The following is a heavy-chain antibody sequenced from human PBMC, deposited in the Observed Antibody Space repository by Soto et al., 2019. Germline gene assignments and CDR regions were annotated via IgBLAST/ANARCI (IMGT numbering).Heavy chain of an antibody. V-gene: IGHV1-2*02. CDR1: GYTFSVYH. Sequence: QVQLVQSGAEVKQPGASVKVSCKASGYTFSVYHLHWVRQAPGQGLEWMGWVYPSSGGISYAQRFEGRVTMTRETSIKTAYMELSRLTSDDTAVYYCAKELQRGLDVWGQGTTVIVSS. CDR3: AKELQRGLDV. J-gene: IGHJ6*02. CDR2: VYPSSGGI. D-gene: IGHD1-7*01.